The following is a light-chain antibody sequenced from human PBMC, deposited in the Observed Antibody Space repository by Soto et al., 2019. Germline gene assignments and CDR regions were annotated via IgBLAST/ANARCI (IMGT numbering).Light chain of an antibody. CDR1: NIGDKN. J-gene: IGLJ2*01. V-gene: IGLV3-21*04. Sequence: SYVLTQTPSVSVAPGKTTRITCGGNNIGDKNVHWYQEKPGQAPVVVIYNDSDRPSGIPERFSGSNSGNTATLTISRVEAGDEADYYCQAWDSTSDHVVFGGGTKLTVL. CDR2: NDS. CDR3: QAWDSTSDHVV.